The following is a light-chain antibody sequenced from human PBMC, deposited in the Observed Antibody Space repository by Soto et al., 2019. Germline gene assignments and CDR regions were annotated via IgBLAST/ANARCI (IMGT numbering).Light chain of an antibody. J-gene: IGKJ1*01. CDR3: QQYGTPPWA. Sequence: EIVLTQSPGTLSLSPGERATLSCRASQSVSSSFLAWYQQKPGQAPRLLIYGASNRATGIPDRFSGSGSGTDFTLTISRPEPEDFALYYSQQYGTPPWAFGQGTKVAIE. CDR1: QSVSSSF. CDR2: GAS. V-gene: IGKV3-20*01.